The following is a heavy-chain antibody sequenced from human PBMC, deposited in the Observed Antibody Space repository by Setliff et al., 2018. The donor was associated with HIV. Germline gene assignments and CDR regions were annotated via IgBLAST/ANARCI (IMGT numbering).Heavy chain of an antibody. D-gene: IGHD3-9*01. CDR1: GGSISSYY. V-gene: IGHV4-59*08. Sequence: SETLSLTCTVSGGSISSYYWSWIRQPPGKGLEWIGYIYYSGSSNYNPSLKSRVTISGDTSKRQFSLKMSSVTAADTAVYYCARGEPVDILTGYFDYWGQGTLVTSPQ. CDR2: IYYSGSS. J-gene: IGHJ4*02. CDR3: ARGEPVDILTGYFDY.